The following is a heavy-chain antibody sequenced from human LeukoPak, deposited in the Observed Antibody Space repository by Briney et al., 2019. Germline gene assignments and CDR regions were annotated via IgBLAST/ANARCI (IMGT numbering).Heavy chain of an antibody. Sequence: PGGSLRLSCAASGFTLSSYAMSWVRQGPGKGLEWVSAISVSGNTYHADSVKGRFTISRDNSKDTLYLQMSSLRAEDTAIYYCAKNGDRGAFCTGGTCYPYFYYYMDVWGKGTTVTI. CDR1: GFTLSSYA. D-gene: IGHD2-15*01. J-gene: IGHJ6*03. CDR2: ISVSGNT. CDR3: AKNGDRGAFCTGGTCYPYFYYYMDV. V-gene: IGHV3-23*01.